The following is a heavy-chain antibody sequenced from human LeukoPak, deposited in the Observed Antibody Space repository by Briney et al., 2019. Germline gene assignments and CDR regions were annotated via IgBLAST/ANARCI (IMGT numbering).Heavy chain of an antibody. CDR1: GGSFSGYY. CDR2: INHSGST. D-gene: IGHD1-26*01. CDR3: ARRRRIVGATPGAFDI. Sequence: SETLSLTCAVYGGSFSGYYWSWIRQPPGTGLEWIGEINHSGSTNYNPSLKSRVTIPVDTSKNQFSLKLSSVTAADTAVYYCARRRRIVGATPGAFDIWGQGTMVTVSS. V-gene: IGHV4-34*01. J-gene: IGHJ3*02.